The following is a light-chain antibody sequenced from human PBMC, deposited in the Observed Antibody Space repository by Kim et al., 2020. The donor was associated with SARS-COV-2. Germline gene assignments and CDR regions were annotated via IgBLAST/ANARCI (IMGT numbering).Light chain of an antibody. CDR3: NSRDSSGNSYV. Sequence: WGQTVRITCHGASLRRFYASWYQLKPGQAPVFVLYDENNRPSGIPDRFSGSSSGNTASLTITGARAEDEADYYCNSRDSSGNSYVFGTGTKVTVL. CDR1: SLRRFY. J-gene: IGLJ1*01. CDR2: DEN. V-gene: IGLV3-19*01.